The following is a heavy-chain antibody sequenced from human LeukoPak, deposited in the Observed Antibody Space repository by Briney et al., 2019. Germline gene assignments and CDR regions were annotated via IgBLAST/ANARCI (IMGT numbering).Heavy chain of an antibody. CDR3: TRGLTGGLDS. V-gene: IGHV3-33*01. J-gene: IGHJ5*01. CDR1: GFTFSNYD. CDR2: IWYDGSNE. D-gene: IGHD1-26*01. Sequence: GGSLRLSCAASGFTFSNYDMHWVRQAPGKGLEWVALIWYDGSNEYYADSVKGRFTIFRDNSKNTLYLQMNSLRAGDTAVYYCTRGLTGGLDSWGQGTLSPSPQ.